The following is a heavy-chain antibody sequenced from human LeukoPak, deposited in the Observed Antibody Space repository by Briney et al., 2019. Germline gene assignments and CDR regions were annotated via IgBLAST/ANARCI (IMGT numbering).Heavy chain of an antibody. D-gene: IGHD6-13*01. CDR2: IYPGDSDT. V-gene: IGHV5-51*01. Sequence: GESPKISCQGSGYRFATYWIGWVRQMPGRGLEWMGIIYPGDSDTRYSPSFQGQVTISADESISTAYLQWSSLKALDTAMYYCARHPSSSSRDRFDYWGQGTLVTVSS. CDR3: ARHPSSSSRDRFDY. CDR1: GYRFATYW. J-gene: IGHJ4*02.